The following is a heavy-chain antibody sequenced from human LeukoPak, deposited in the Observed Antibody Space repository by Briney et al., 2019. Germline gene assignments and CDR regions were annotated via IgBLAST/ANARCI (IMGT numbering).Heavy chain of an antibody. V-gene: IGHV3-21*01. J-gene: IGHJ4*02. D-gene: IGHD3-16*02. Sequence: GGSLRLSCAASGFTFSSYSMNWVRQAPGKGLEWVSSISSSSSYIYYADSVKGRFTISRDNAKNSLYLQMNNLRAEDTAVYYCARDSDSSGLGELSLPSYFDYWGQGTLVTVSS. CDR3: ARDSDSSGLGELSLPSYFDY. CDR2: ISSSSSYI. CDR1: GFTFSSYS.